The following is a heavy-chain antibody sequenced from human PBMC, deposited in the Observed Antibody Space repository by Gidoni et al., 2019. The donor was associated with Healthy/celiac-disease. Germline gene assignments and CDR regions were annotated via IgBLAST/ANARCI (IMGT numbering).Heavy chain of an antibody. J-gene: IGHJ4*02. Sequence: VQPVQSGAEVTKPGASVKVSCKASGSTFTGYYMHWVRQAPVQWIEWMGLINPNRGGTNYALTFQGWVTMTRDTSISTAYMALSRLRSDDTALYYCSRGCYGSGSYDYWGQGTLVTVSS. CDR2: INPNRGGT. CDR1: GSTFTGYY. D-gene: IGHD3-10*01. CDR3: SRGCYGSGSYDY. V-gene: IGHV1-2*04.